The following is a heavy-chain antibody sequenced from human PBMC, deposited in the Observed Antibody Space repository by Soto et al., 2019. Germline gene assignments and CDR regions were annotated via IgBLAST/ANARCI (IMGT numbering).Heavy chain of an antibody. CDR3: ARRYSGSYYFDY. J-gene: IGHJ4*02. V-gene: IGHV3-30*04. D-gene: IGHD1-26*01. Sequence: GGSLRLSCAASGFTFSSYAMHWVRQAPGKGLEWVAVISYDGSNKYYADSVKGRFTISRDNSKNTLYLQMNSLRAEDTAVYYCARRYSGSYYFDYWGQGTLVTVSS. CDR2: ISYDGSNK. CDR1: GFTFSSYA.